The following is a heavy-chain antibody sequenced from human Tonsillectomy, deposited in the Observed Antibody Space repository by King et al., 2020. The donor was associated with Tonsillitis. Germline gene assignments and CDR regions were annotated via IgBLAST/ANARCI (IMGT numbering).Heavy chain of an antibody. J-gene: IGHJ3*02. D-gene: IGHD1-1*01. CDR1: GFTFSSYA. CDR2: ISYDGSNK. Sequence: VQLVESGGGVVQPGRSLRLSCAASGFTFSSYAMHWVRQAPGKGLEWVAVISYDGSNKYYADSVKGRFTISRDNSKKTLYLQMNSLRAEDTAVYYCARDYWKNAFDIWGQGTMVTVSS. CDR3: ARDYWKNAFDI. V-gene: IGHV3-30-3*01.